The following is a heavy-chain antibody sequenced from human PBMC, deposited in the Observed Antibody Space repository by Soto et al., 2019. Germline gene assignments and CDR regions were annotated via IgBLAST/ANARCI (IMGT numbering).Heavy chain of an antibody. D-gene: IGHD5-12*01. CDR1: GGTFSSYT. CDR3: ARDVKGGYVYAPPYFDY. Sequence: QVQLVQSGAEVKKPGSSVKVSCKASGGTFSSYTISWVRQAPGQGLEWMGRIIPILGIANYAQKFQGRVTITADKSTSTAYMELSSLRSEYTAVYYCARDVKGGYVYAPPYFDYWGQGTLVTVSS. CDR2: IIPILGIA. V-gene: IGHV1-69*08. J-gene: IGHJ4*02.